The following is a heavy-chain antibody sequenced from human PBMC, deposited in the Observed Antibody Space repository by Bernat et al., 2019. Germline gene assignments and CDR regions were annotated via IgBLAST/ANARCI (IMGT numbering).Heavy chain of an antibody. CDR2: ISSSGSTR. CDR1: GFTFSSYE. CDR3: AKGVFGGVIVLCWFDP. J-gene: IGHJ5*02. D-gene: IGHD3-16*02. Sequence: EVQLVESGGGLVQPGGSLRPSCAASGFTFSSYEMNWVRQAPGKGLEWVSYISSSGSTRDYESSGKGRFNIARENGKNSLFLPINRLGAEDTAIYYCAKGVFGGVIVLCWFDPWGQGTLVTVSS. V-gene: IGHV3-48*03.